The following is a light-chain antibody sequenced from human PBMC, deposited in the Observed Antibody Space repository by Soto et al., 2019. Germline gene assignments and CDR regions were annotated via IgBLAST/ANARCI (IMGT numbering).Light chain of an antibody. V-gene: IGLV2-11*01. CDR2: DVT. J-gene: IGLJ2*01. Sequence: QSALPQPRSVSGSPGQSVTISCTGTSSDVGGYNYVSWYQQHPGKAPKLMIHDVTKRPSGVPDRFSGSKSGNRASLTISGLQAEDEADYYCCSYAGSYSCDVIFGGGTKLTVL. CDR1: SSDVGGYNY. CDR3: CSYAGSYSCDVI.